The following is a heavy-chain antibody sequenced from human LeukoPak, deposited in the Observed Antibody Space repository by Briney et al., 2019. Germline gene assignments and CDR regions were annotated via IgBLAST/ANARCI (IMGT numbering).Heavy chain of an antibody. V-gene: IGHV3-23*01. CDR3: AKDGNMITFGGVPQSFDY. CDR1: GFTFSSYA. Sequence: PGGSLRLSCAASGFTFSSYAMSWVRQAPGKGLEWVSAISGSGGSTYYADSVKGRFTIYRDNSKNTLYLQMNSLRAEDTAVYYCAKDGNMITFGGVPQSFDYWGQGTLVTVSS. CDR2: ISGSGGST. J-gene: IGHJ4*02. D-gene: IGHD3-16*01.